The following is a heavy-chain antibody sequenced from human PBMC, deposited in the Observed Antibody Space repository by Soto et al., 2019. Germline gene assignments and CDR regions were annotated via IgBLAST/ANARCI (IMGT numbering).Heavy chain of an antibody. CDR1: GFTFSRYG. D-gene: IGHD6-13*01. Sequence: QVQLVESGGGVVQPGRSLRLSCAASGFTFSRYGMHWVRQAPGKGLEWVAVISYDGNDKHYEDSVKGRFTISRDNSKNTLSLQMNSPRAEDTAVYYCAKDGDIAAAGYYFDYWGQGTLVTVSS. J-gene: IGHJ4*02. V-gene: IGHV3-30*18. CDR2: ISYDGNDK. CDR3: AKDGDIAAAGYYFDY.